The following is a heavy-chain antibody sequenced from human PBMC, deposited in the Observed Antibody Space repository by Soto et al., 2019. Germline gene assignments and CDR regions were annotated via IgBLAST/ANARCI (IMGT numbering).Heavy chain of an antibody. V-gene: IGHV4-4*07. D-gene: IGHD5-12*01. Sequence: KPXETLYLTCTVSGCSINTFYWSWVRQPAGKGLEWIGRIFSSGSTSLNPSLESRVAMSVDTSKNHFSLNLSSVTAADMAVYYCAREGSYSAYNFAHGIQLWSFDFWGQGALVTVSS. J-gene: IGHJ4*02. CDR2: IFSSGST. CDR1: GCSINTFY. CDR3: AREGSYSAYNFAHGIQLWSFDF.